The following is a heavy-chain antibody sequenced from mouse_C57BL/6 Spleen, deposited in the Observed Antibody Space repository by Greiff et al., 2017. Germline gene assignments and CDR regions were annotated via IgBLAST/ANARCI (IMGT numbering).Heavy chain of an antibody. J-gene: IGHJ3*01. CDR3: ARGPNWDD. D-gene: IGHD4-1*01. CDR2: ISDGGSYT. CDR1: GFTFSSYA. V-gene: IGHV5-4*01. Sequence: EVHLVESGGGLVKPGGSLKLTCAASGFTFSSYAMSWVRQTPEKRLEWVATISDGGSYTYYPDNVKGRFTISRDNAKNNLYLQMSHLKSEDTAMYYCARGPNWDDWGQGTLVTVSA.